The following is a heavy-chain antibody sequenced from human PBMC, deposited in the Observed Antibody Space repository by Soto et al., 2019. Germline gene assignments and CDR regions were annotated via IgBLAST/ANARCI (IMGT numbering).Heavy chain of an antibody. D-gene: IGHD6-13*01. CDR3: ARLAAAVRSKEFDP. V-gene: IGHV1-18*04. Sequence: ASVKVSCKAPSYSFTSYGISWVRQAPGQGLEWMGWISAYNGNTNFAQKFQGRVTMTRNTSISTAYMELSSLRSEDTAVYYCARLAAAVRSKEFDPWGQGTLVTVSS. J-gene: IGHJ5*02. CDR1: SYSFTSYG. CDR2: ISAYNGNT.